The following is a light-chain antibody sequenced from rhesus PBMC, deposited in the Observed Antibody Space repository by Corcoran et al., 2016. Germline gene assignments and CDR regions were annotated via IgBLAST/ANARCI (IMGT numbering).Light chain of an antibody. V-gene: IGKV1-22*01. CDR1: QGISSW. Sequence: DIQMTQSPSSLSASVGDTVTITCRASQGISSWLAWYQQKPGKAPKLLIDKASSLQRGVPSRFSGSGSGTEFTLTISSLQSEEFATYYCQQYSSRRTCGQGTKVEIK. J-gene: IGKJ1*01. CDR2: KAS. CDR3: QQYSSRRT.